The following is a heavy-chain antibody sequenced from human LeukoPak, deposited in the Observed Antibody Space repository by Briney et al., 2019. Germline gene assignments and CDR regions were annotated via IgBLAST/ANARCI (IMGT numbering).Heavy chain of an antibody. CDR1: GGSISSYY. CDR3: ARDRYGGFDY. CDR2: IYYSGST. J-gene: IGHJ4*02. V-gene: IGHV4-59*01. D-gene: IGHD1-26*01. Sequence: PSETLSLTCTVSGGSISSYYWSWIRQPPGKGLEWVGYIYYSGSTNYNPSLKSRVTISVDTSKNQFSLKLSYVTAADTAVYYCARDRYGGFDYWGQGTLVTVSS.